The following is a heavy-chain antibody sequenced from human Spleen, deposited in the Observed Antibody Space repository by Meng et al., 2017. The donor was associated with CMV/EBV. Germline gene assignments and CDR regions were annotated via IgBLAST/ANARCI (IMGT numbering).Heavy chain of an antibody. CDR1: SVSSGGYY. Sequence: SVSSGGYYWSWIRQTPGKALEWIGYIYYTGSTSYNPSLKSRVTISVDTSKNHFSLKLSSVTAADTAVYYCARDLGDYYGNSGEFDPWGQGTLVTVSS. D-gene: IGHD4-23*01. CDR2: IYYTGST. J-gene: IGHJ5*02. CDR3: ARDLGDYYGNSGEFDP. V-gene: IGHV4-61*03.